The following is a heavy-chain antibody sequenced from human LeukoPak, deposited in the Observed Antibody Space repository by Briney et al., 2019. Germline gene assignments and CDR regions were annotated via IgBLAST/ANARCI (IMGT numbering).Heavy chain of an antibody. J-gene: IGHJ3*02. D-gene: IGHD1-14*01. CDR1: GFTFSSYW. CDR2: IKQDGSEK. Sequence: GGSLRLSCAASGFTFSSYWMSWVRQAPGKGLEWVANIKQDGSEKYYVDSVKGRFTISRDNAKTSLYLQMNSLRAEDTAVYYCARDVLAAGATGTFDIWGQGTMVTVSS. CDR3: ARDVLAAGATGTFDI. V-gene: IGHV3-7*03.